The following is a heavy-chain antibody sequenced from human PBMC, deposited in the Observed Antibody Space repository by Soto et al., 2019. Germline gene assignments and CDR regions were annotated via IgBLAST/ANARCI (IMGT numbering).Heavy chain of an antibody. D-gene: IGHD4-4*01. J-gene: IGHJ2*01. V-gene: IGHV3-30-3*01. CDR1: GFTFRSYA. CDR2: ISYDGSNK. Sequence: GGSLGLSCAASGFTFRSYAMHWVRQAPGKGLEWVAVISYDGSNKYYADSVKGRFTISRDNSKNTLYLQMNSLRAEDTAVYYCARPLWRDDYNWGYFDLWGRGALVTVSS. CDR3: ARPLWRDDYNWGYFDL.